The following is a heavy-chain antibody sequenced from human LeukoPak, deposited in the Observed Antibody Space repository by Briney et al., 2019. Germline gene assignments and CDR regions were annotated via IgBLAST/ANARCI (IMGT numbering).Heavy chain of an antibody. CDR2: VNAGNGNT. V-gene: IGHV1-3*01. CDR1: GYTFTSYA. J-gene: IGHJ4*02. Sequence: ASVKVSCKASGYTFTSYAMHWVRQAPGQRLEWVGWVNAGNGNTKYSQKFQGRVTITRDTSASTAYMELSSLRSEDTAVYYCARRPGWGFYYFDYWGQGTLVTVSS. D-gene: IGHD7-27*01. CDR3: ARRPGWGFYYFDY.